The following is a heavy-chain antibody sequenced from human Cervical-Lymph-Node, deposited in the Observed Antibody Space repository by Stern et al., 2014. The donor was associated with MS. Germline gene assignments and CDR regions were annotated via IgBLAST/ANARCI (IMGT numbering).Heavy chain of an antibody. CDR2: TWNDGTNK. CDR1: GFSFNKYR. Sequence: DQLVESGGGVVQPGRSLRLSWVATGFSFNKYRMHWVRQAPGKELEWGAFTWNDGTNKYYGDSVKGRFTISRDDLKSTVHLQMNSVRAEDTAVYYCARDRWYTSGWYHYGMDVWGQGTTVTVSS. J-gene: IGHJ6*02. V-gene: IGHV3-33*01. D-gene: IGHD6-19*01. CDR3: ARDRWYTSGWYHYGMDV.